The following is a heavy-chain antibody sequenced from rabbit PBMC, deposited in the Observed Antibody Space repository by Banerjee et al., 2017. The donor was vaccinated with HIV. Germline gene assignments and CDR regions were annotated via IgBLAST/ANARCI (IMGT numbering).Heavy chain of an antibody. CDR2: IDPVFGST. Sequence: QLKESGGGLVQPGGSLKLSCKASGFDFSSYYMSWVRQAPGKGLEWIGYIDPVFGSTYYASWVNGRFTISSHNAQNTLYLQLNSLTAADTATYFCARDARYAGYGYEGLWGPGTLVTVS. D-gene: IGHD6-1*01. J-gene: IGHJ4*01. CDR1: GFDFSSYY. CDR3: ARDARYAGYGYEGL. V-gene: IGHV1S7*01.